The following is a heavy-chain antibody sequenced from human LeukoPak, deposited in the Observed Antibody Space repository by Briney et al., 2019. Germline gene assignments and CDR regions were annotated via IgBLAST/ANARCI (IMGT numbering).Heavy chain of an antibody. J-gene: IGHJ4*02. V-gene: IGHV3-48*03. CDR3: ASYLMWLGFLDY. CDR2: ISSSGSTI. CDR1: GFTFSSYE. Sequence: GRTLRLSCVASGFTFSSYEMNWVRQAPGKGLEWVSYISSSGSTIYYADSVKGRFTISRDNAKNSLYLQMNSLRAEDTAVYYCASYLMWLGFLDYWGQGTLVTVSS. D-gene: IGHD3-22*01.